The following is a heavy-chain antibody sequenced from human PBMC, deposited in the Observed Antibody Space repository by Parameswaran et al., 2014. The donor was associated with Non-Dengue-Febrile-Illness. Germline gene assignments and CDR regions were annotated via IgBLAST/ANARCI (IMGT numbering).Heavy chain of an antibody. J-gene: IGHJ5*02. V-gene: IGHV1-69*01. D-gene: IGHD6-19*01. CDR3: AREVAVHWFDP. CDR2: IIPIFGTA. Sequence: WVRQAPGQRLEWMGGIIPIFGTANYAQKFQGRVTITADESTSTAYMELSSLRSEDTAVYYCAREVAVHWFDPWGQGTLVTVSS.